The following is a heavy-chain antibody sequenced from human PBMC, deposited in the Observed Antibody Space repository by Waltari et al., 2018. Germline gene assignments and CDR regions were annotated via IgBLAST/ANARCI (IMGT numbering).Heavy chain of an antibody. Sequence: QVLLVESGGGVVQPGGSLRLSCVASSFTFSNYGMSWVRPPPGKGLERVLVIWNDGKYKYYADSVKGRFTISRDNSKDTLFLQMNSLRAEDTAVYYCARSNYGDSKGNDALDIWGQGTRVTVSS. CDR1: SFTFSNYG. CDR2: IWNDGKYK. CDR3: ARSNYGDSKGNDALDI. D-gene: IGHD4-17*01. J-gene: IGHJ3*02. V-gene: IGHV3-33*01.